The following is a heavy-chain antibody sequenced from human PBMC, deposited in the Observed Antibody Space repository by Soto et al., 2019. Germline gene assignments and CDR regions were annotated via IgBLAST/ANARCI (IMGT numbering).Heavy chain of an antibody. CDR2: ISWDGGST. J-gene: IGHJ6*02. CDR1: GFTFDDYT. V-gene: IGHV3-43*01. D-gene: IGHD6-13*01. Sequence: GGSLRLSCAASGFTFDDYTMHWVRQAPGKGLEWVSLISWDGGSTYYADSVKGRFTISRDNSKNSLYLQMNSLRTEDTALYYYAKDWIAAAGLYYYYYGMDVWGQGTTVTVSS. CDR3: AKDWIAAAGLYYYYYGMDV.